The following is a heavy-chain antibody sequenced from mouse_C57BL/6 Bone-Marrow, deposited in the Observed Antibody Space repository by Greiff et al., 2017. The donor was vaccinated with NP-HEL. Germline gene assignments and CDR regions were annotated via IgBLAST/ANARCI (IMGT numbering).Heavy chain of an antibody. CDR3: ARYYYGSRGWYFDV. D-gene: IGHD1-1*01. V-gene: IGHV1-72*01. CDR1: GDTFTSYW. CDR2: IDPNSGGT. Sequence: QVQLQQPGADLVKPGASVKLSCKASGDTFTSYWMHWVKQRPGRGLEWIGRIDPNSGGTKFNEEFKTKATLTVDKPSSTAYMQLSSLESEDSAVYYCARYYYGSRGWYFDVWGTGTTVTVSS. J-gene: IGHJ1*03.